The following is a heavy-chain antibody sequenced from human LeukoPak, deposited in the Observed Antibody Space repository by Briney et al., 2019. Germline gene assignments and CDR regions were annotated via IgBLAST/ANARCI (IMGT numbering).Heavy chain of an antibody. CDR1: GFTFDDYA. CDR3: AKPLNYYDPIDY. Sequence: PGGSLRLSCAASGFTFDDYAMHWVRQAPGKGLEWVSLISGDGGTTYYADSVKGRFTISRDNSKNSLYPQMNSLRTEDTALYYCAKPLNYYDPIDYWGQGTLVTVSS. J-gene: IGHJ4*02. D-gene: IGHD3-22*01. CDR2: ISGDGGTT. V-gene: IGHV3-43*02.